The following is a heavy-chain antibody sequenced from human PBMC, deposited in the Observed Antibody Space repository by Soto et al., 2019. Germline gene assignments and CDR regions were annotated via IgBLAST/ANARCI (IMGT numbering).Heavy chain of an antibody. CDR3: ATLIAGNVH. D-gene: IGHD1-1*01. CDR1: GFTFRNYA. V-gene: IGHV1-3*01. J-gene: IGHJ4*02. CDR2: INAGTGDT. Sequence: QVQLVQSGAEVKKPGASVKVSCKASGFTFRNYAIQWVCQAPGQRLEWMGWINAGTGDTKYSQKFQGRVHVTGDTSGSTAYLALSRLRSGDTAVYYCATLIAGNVHGGQGTLVTVSS.